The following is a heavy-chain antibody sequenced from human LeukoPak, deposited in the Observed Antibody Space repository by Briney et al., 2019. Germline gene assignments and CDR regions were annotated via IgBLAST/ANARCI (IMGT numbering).Heavy chain of an antibody. J-gene: IGHJ4*02. CDR3: AKSHLPNAYSGTYYCDY. CDR2: IRYDESKK. V-gene: IGHV3-30*02. Sequence: GGSLRLSCAASGFTFSYYGMHWVRQAPGKGLEWVAFIRYDESKKFYGDSVKGRFTISRDNSKSTLYLQMNSLRTEDTAVYYCAKSHLPNAYSGTYYCDYWGQGTLVTVSS. D-gene: IGHD1-26*01. CDR1: GFTFSYYG.